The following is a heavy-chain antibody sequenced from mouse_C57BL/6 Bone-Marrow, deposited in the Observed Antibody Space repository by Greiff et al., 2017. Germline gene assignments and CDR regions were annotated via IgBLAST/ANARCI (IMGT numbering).Heavy chain of an antibody. CDR3: ARMDYDGYYGYFDV. D-gene: IGHD2-3*01. J-gene: IGHJ1*03. V-gene: IGHV8-8*01. Sequence: QVTLKVSGPGILQPSQTLSLTCSFSGFSLSTFGMGVGWIRQPSGKGLEWLAHIWWDDDKYYNPALKSRLTISKDTSKNQVFLKIANVDTAETATYYCARMDYDGYYGYFDVWGTGTTVTVSS. CDR2: IWWDDDK. CDR1: GFSLSTFGMG.